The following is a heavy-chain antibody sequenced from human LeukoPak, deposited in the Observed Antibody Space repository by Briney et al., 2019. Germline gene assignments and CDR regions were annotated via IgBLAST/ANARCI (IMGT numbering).Heavy chain of an antibody. D-gene: IGHD2-15*01. V-gene: IGHV3-74*01. CDR2: INSDVSST. CDR1: GFTFSSYW. Sequence: GGSLRLSCAASGFTFSSYWMHWVRQAPGKGLVWVSRINSDVSSTSYADSVKGRFTISRDNAKNTLYLQMNSLRAEDTAVYYCARDTLGPLYYGMDVWGQGTTVTVSS. J-gene: IGHJ6*02. CDR3: ARDTLGPLYYGMDV.